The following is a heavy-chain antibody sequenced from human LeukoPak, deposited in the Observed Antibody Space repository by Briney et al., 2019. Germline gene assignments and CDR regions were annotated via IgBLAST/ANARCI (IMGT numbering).Heavy chain of an antibody. J-gene: IGHJ4*02. Sequence: GASVKVSCTASGGTFSGYAISWVRQAPGQGLEWAGRIIPILGIATYAQKFQGRVTITGDKATSPAYMQLSRLRSEDTAVYHCARAYIYYYDSSGSFDYWGQGTLVTVSS. CDR2: IIPILGIA. V-gene: IGHV1-69*04. CDR3: ARAYIYYYDSSGSFDY. CDR1: GGTFSGYA. D-gene: IGHD3-22*01.